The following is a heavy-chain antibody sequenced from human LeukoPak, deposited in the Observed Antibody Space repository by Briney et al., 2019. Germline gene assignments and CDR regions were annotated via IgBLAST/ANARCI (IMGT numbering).Heavy chain of an antibody. Sequence: GGSLRLSCGASGFTFSSYWMSWVRQAPGKGLEWVANIKQDGSEKYYVDSVKGRFTISRGNAKNSLYLQMNSLRAEDTAAYYCARDVLAARSIDAFDIWGQGTMVTVSS. CDR2: IKQDGSEK. J-gene: IGHJ3*02. CDR3: ARDVLAARSIDAFDI. D-gene: IGHD6-6*01. V-gene: IGHV3-7*01. CDR1: GFTFSSYW.